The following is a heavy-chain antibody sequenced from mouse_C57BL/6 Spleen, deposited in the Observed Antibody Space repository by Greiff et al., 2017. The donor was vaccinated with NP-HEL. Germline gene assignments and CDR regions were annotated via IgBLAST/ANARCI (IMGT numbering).Heavy chain of an antibody. CDR3: ARDLYYYGSSYYWYFDV. V-gene: IGHV5-17*01. CDR1: GFTFSDYG. J-gene: IGHJ1*03. CDR2: ISSGSSTI. Sequence: VQLKESGGGLVKPGGSLKLSCAASGFTFSDYGMRWVRQAPEKGLEWVAYISSGSSTIYYADTVKGRFTISRDNAKNTLFLQMTSLRSEDTAMYYCARDLYYYGSSYYWYFDVWGTGTTVTVSA. D-gene: IGHD1-1*01.